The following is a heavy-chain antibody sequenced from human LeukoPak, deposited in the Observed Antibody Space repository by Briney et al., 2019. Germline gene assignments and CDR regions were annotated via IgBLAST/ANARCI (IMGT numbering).Heavy chain of an antibody. CDR2: IYYSGST. D-gene: IGHD2-15*01. J-gene: IGHJ3*02. CDR1: GSSISSYY. CDR3: ARVWGSDCSGGSCPTAFDI. Sequence: SETLSLTCTVSGSSISSYYWSWIRQPPGKGLEWIGYIYYSGSTNYNPTLKSRVTISVDTSKNQFSLKLSSVTAADTAVYYCARVWGSDCSGGSCPTAFDIWGQGTMVTVSS. V-gene: IGHV4-59*08.